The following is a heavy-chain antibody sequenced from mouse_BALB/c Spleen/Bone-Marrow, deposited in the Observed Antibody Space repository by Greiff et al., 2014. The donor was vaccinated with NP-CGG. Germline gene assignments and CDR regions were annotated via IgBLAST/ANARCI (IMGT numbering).Heavy chain of an antibody. Sequence: VQLKDSGGGLVQTGGSRKLSCAASGFTFSDYGMAWVRQAPGKGPEWVAFTSNLAYSISYADTVTGRFTISRENVKNTLYLEMSSLRSEDTAMYYCARDLDGTGVFDYWGQGTTLTVSS. J-gene: IGHJ2*01. CDR2: TSNLAYSI. CDR3: ARDLDGTGVFDY. V-gene: IGHV5-15*02. CDR1: GFTFSDYG. D-gene: IGHD4-1*01.